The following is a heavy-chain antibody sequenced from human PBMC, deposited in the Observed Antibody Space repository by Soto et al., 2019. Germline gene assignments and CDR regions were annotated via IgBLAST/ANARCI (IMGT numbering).Heavy chain of an antibody. CDR3: ARGRRDGYSLFDY. CDR2: IIPIFGTA. CDR1: GGTFSSCA. D-gene: IGHD5-18*01. Sequence: ASVKVSCKASGGTFSSCAISWVRQAPGQGLEWMGGIIPIFGTANYAQKFQGRVTITADESTSTAYMELSSLRSEDTAVYYCARGRRDGYSLFDYWGQGTLVTVSS. J-gene: IGHJ4*02. V-gene: IGHV1-69*13.